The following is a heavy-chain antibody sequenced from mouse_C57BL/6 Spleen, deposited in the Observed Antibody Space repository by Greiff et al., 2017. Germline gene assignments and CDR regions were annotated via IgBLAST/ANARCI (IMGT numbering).Heavy chain of an antibody. Sequence: QVQLQQSGAELVKPGASVKISCKASGYAFSRYWMNWVKQRPGKGLEWIGQIYPGDGDTNYNGKFKGKATLTADKSSSTAYMQLSSLTSEDSAVYFCARGELGVFDYWGQGTTLTVSS. CDR3: ARGELGVFDY. J-gene: IGHJ2*01. V-gene: IGHV1-80*01. CDR2: IYPGDGDT. D-gene: IGHD4-1*01. CDR1: GYAFSRYW.